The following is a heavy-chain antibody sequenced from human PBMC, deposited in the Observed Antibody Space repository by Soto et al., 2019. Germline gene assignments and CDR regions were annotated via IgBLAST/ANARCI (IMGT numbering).Heavy chain of an antibody. Sequence: SVTLALSSACSGFSIRSGDWWTWVRQDPQRGLEYIGEIFHDGTANYYPSFERRVAISVDTSKNQFSLKLTSVTAADTAIYFCARLVYDTRLNYMYFDFWGQGTLVTFSS. D-gene: IGHD3-10*01. CDR3: ARLVYDTRLNYMYFDF. V-gene: IGHV4-4*02. J-gene: IGHJ4*02. CDR1: GFSIRSGDW. CDR2: IFHDGTA.